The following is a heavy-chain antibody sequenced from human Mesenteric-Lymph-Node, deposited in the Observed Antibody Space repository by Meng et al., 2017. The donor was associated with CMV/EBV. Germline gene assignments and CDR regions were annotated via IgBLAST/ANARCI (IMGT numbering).Heavy chain of an antibody. CDR1: GFTFSHYG. CDR2: IFNDGSNE. CDR3: SYGTTPYYYGMDV. V-gene: IGHV3-33*03. D-gene: IGHD4-11*01. Sequence: GGSLRLSCAASGFTFSHYGMHWVRQAPGKGLQWVACIFNDGSNEDYVDSVGGRFIISRDNSKNSLYLQMNSLRAEDTAVYYCSYGTTPYYYGMDVWGQGTTVTVSS. J-gene: IGHJ6*02.